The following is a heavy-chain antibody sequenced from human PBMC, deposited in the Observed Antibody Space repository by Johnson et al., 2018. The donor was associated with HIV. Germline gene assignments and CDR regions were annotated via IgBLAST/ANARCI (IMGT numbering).Heavy chain of an antibody. D-gene: IGHD2-15*01. CDR3: TTDLPYCSGHDCYNAYDL. J-gene: IGHJ3*01. V-gene: IGHV3-33*01. CDR2: IWYDGSNK. Sequence: QVQLVESGGGVVQPGGSLRLSCVASGFTFSSHGMHWVRQAPGKGLEWVAVIWYDGSNKYYAAPVKGRFTISRDDTKATLYLEMNSLKTEDTGVYYCTTDLPYCSGHDCYNAYDLWGQGTMVIVSS. CDR1: GFTFSSHG.